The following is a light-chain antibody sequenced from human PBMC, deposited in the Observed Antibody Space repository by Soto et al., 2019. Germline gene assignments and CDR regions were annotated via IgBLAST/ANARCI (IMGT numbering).Light chain of an antibody. CDR1: SSDVV. CDR2: YVS. V-gene: IGLV2-11*01. J-gene: IGLJ3*02. CDR3: CSSAGGFTWV. Sequence: QSALTQPRSVSGSPGQSVTISCTGTSSDVVSWYQQHPGKAPKLIIYYVSQRPSGVPDRFSGSKSGNTASLTISGLQAEDEADYYCCSSAGGFTWVFGGGTKVTFL.